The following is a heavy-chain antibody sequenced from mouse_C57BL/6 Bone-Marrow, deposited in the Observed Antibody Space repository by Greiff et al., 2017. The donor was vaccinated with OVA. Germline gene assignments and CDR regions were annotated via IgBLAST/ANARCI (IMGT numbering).Heavy chain of an antibody. CDR3: TRDEYYGSSPYAMDY. V-gene: IGHV5-9-1*02. D-gene: IGHD1-1*01. J-gene: IGHJ4*01. Sequence: EVNVVESGEGLVKPGGSLKLSCAASGFTFSSYAMSWVRQTPEKRLEWVAYISSGGDYIYYADTVKGRFTISRDNARNTLYLQMSSLKSEDTAMYYCTRDEYYGSSPYAMDYWGQGTSVTVSS. CDR2: ISSGGDYI. CDR1: GFTFSSYA.